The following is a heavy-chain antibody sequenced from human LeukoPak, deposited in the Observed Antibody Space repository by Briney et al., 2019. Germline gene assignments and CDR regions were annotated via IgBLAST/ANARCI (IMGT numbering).Heavy chain of an antibody. CDR1: GYSFTSYW. D-gene: IGHD6-13*01. CDR3: ARQIAEVGTSRYLDI. Sequence: GESLKISCKGSGYSFTSYWIAWARQLPGKGLEYMGVIYPDDSDTRYSPSFQGQVTISADKSISTAHLQWSSLKASDTAMYYCARQIAEVGTSRYLDIWGRGTLVTVSS. CDR2: IYPDDSDT. V-gene: IGHV5-51*01. J-gene: IGHJ2*01.